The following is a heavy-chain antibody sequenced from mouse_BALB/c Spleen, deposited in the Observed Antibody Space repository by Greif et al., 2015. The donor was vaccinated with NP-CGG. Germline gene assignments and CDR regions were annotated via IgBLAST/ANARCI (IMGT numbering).Heavy chain of an antibody. Sequence: QVQLQQSGPELVKPGASVKISCKASGYTSTDYYINWVKQKPGQGLEWIGWIYPGSGNTKYNERFKGKATLTVDTSSSTAYMQLSSLTSEDTAVYFCARRTGTEAMDYWGQGTSVTVSS. CDR1: GYTSTDYY. V-gene: IGHV1-84*02. D-gene: IGHD4-1*01. CDR2: IYPGSGNT. J-gene: IGHJ4*01. CDR3: ARRTGTEAMDY.